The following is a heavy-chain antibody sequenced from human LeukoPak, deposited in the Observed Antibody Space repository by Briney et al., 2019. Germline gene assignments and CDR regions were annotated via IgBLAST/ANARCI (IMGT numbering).Heavy chain of an antibody. CDR2: INPSGGST. J-gene: IGHJ6*03. V-gene: IGHV1-46*01. CDR3: ARDGAPAAELYYYYMDV. D-gene: IGHD2-2*01. CDR1: GYTFTSYY. Sequence: ASVKVSCKASGYTFTSYYMHWVRQAPGQGLEWMGIINPSGGSTSYAQKFQGRVTMTRDTSTSTVYMELRSLRSDDTAVYYCARDGAPAAELYYYYMDVWGKGTTVTVSS.